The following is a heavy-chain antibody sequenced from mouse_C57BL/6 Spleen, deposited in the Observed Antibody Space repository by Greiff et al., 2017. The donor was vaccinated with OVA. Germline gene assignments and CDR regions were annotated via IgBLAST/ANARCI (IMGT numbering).Heavy chain of an antibody. V-gene: IGHV1-26*01. D-gene: IGHD1-1*01. CDR1: GYTFTDYY. CDR2: INPNNGGT. Sequence: VQLQQSGPELVKPGASVKISCKASGYTFTDYYMNWVKQSHGKSLEWIGDINPNNGGTSYNQKFKGKATLTVDKSSSTAYMELRSLTSEDSAVYDCARPATVGDYFDYWGQGTTLTVSS. CDR3: ARPATVGDYFDY. J-gene: IGHJ2*01.